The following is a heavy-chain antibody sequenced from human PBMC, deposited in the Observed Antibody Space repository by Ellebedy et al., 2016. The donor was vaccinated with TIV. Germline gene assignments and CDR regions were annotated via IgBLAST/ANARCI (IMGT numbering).Heavy chain of an antibody. CDR2: IGSSAYST. V-gene: IGHV3-23*01. CDR3: AKDVRYTTGWGGALDI. CDR1: GFNFGGHA. J-gene: IGHJ3*02. Sequence: PGGSLRLSCAASGFNFGGHAMKWVRQPPGKGLEWVSSIGSSAYSTHYADSVKGRFTISRDNSRNTLYLQMNSLRGEDTAVYFCAKDVRYTTGWGGALDIWGHGAMVTVSS. D-gene: IGHD6-19*01.